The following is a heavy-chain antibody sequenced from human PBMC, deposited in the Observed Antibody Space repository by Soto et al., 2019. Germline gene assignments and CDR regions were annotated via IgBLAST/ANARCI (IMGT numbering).Heavy chain of an antibody. Sequence: GASVKVSCKASGGTFSSYAISWVRQAPGQGLEWMGGIIPIFGTANYAQKFQGRVTITADESTSTAYMELGSLRSEDTAVYYCAREGRVAVERNYYYGMDVWGQGTTVTVSS. V-gene: IGHV1-69*13. J-gene: IGHJ6*02. D-gene: IGHD3-10*01. CDR3: AREGRVAVERNYYYGMDV. CDR1: GGTFSSYA. CDR2: IIPIFGTA.